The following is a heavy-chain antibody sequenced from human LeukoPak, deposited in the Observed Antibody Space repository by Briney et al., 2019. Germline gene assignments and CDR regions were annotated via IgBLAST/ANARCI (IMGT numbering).Heavy chain of an antibody. D-gene: IGHD6-6*01. V-gene: IGHV1-24*01. CDR2: FDPEDGET. J-gene: IGHJ4*02. Sequence: ASVKVSCKVSGYTLTELSMHWVRQAPGKGLEWMGGFDPEDGETIYAQKFQGRVTMTEDTSTDTAYMELSSLRSEDTAVYYCATGAEYPYGFDYWGQGTLVSVSS. CDR3: ATGAEYPYGFDY. CDR1: GYTLTELS.